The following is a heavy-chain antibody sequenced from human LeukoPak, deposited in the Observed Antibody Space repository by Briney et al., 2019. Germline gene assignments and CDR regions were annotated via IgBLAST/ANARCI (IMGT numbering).Heavy chain of an antibody. CDR1: GYSFTSYN. D-gene: IGHD3-3*01. CDR2: INPGGRST. J-gene: IGHJ4*02. V-gene: IGHV1-46*01. Sequence: ASVKVSCKTSGYSFTSYNLHWVRQAPGQRLEWMGIINPGGRSTSYAQKFQGRVTMTRDTSTSTVYMELSSLRSEDTAVYYCARERERFLNFWGQGTLVTVSS. CDR3: ARERERFLNF.